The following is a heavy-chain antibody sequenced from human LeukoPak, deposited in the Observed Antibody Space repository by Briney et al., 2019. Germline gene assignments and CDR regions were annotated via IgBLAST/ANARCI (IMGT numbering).Heavy chain of an antibody. Sequence: PSETLSLICTVSGGSVSSGSYYWSWIRQPPGKGLEWLGYIYYSGSTNYNPSLKSRVTISVDTSKNQFSLKLSSVTAADTAMYYCARDMTPNDAFDIWGQGTMVTVSS. V-gene: IGHV4-61*01. CDR1: GGSVSSGSYY. CDR2: IYYSGST. J-gene: IGHJ3*02. CDR3: ARDMTPNDAFDI.